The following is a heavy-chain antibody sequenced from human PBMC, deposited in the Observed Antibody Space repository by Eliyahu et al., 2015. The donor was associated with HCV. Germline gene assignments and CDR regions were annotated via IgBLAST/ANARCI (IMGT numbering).Heavy chain of an antibody. CDR2: IYDSGST. D-gene: IGHD6-25*01. CDR3: ARNVGSAWTDSFYFDL. Sequence: QVQLQESGPGLVKPSETLSLTCTVXGDSISDYYWXWIRXPPGKGLEWXGYIYDSGSTNXNPSLKSRVAISVDTSKNQFSLKLTSISAADTAVYYCARNVGSAWTDSFYFDLWGQGTLVTVSS. V-gene: IGHV4-59*03. J-gene: IGHJ4*02. CDR1: GDSISDYY.